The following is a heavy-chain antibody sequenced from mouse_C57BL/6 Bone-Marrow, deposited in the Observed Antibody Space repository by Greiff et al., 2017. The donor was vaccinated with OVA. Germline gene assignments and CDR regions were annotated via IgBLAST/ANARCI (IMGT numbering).Heavy chain of an antibody. J-gene: IGHJ2*01. CDR2: IDPSDSYT. CDR3: ARSSLYYFDY. Sequence: QVQLQQPGAELVKPGASVKLSCKASGYTFTSYWMQWVKQRPGQGLEWIGEIDPSDSYTNYNQKFKGKATLTVDTSSSTAYMQLSSLTSEDSAVYYCARSSLYYFDYWGQGTTLTVSS. CDR1: GYTFTSYW. V-gene: IGHV1-50*01. D-gene: IGHD6-2*01.